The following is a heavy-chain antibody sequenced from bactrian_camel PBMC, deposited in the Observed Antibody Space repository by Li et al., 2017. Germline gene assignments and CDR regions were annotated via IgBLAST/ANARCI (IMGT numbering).Heavy chain of an antibody. Sequence: HVQLVESGGGSVQAGGSLRLSCTASGYTYDDNCMGWFRQAPGKGLEWVSSIYSDGRNTDYADSVKGRFTISRDSAKNTVHLQLNSLKTEDTAMYYCAKDYVEGLGIDYWGQGTQVTVS. CDR1: GYTYDDNC. D-gene: IGHD5*01. CDR3: AKDYVEGLGIDY. V-gene: IGHV3-2*01. CDR2: IYSDGRNT. J-gene: IGHJ4*01.